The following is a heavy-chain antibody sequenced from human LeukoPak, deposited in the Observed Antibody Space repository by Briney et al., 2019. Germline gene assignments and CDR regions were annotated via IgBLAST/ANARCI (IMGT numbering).Heavy chain of an antibody. J-gene: IGHJ4*02. Sequence: PGGSLRLSCAASGFTFSSYEMNWVRQAPGKGLEWVSYISSSGSTIYYADSVKGRFTISRDNAKNSLYLQINSLRAEDTAVYYCATLFGVAAIDYWGQGTLVTVSS. V-gene: IGHV3-48*03. CDR3: ATLFGVAAIDY. D-gene: IGHD3-3*01. CDR2: ISSSGSTI. CDR1: GFTFSSYE.